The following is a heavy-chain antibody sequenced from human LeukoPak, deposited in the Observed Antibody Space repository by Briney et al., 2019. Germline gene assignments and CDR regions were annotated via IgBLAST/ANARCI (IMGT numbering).Heavy chain of an antibody. CDR2: IRYDGSNK. V-gene: IGHV3-30*02. J-gene: IGHJ4*02. CDR1: GFTFSSYG. Sequence: GGSLRLSCAASGFTFSSYGMHWVRQAPGKGLEWVAFIRYDGSNKYYADSVKGRFTISRDNSKNTLYLQMNSLRAEDTAVYYCXXXSSXYSSGWYYFDYWGQGTLVTVSS. CDR3: XXXSSXYSSGWYYFDY. D-gene: IGHD6-19*01.